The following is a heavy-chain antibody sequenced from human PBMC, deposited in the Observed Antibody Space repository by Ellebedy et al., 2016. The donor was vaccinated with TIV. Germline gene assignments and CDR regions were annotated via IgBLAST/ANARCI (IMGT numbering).Heavy chain of an antibody. CDR2: ISGGGDDI. CDR3: RRGHYFHY. Sequence: GGSLRLXXEASGFNFTIYSMAWVRQAPGEGLEWVSTISGGGDDIYFADSVKGRFTTSRDNSKNTLYLQMNSLRAEDTAVYYCRRGHYFHYWGQGTLVTVSS. CDR1: GFNFTIYS. J-gene: IGHJ4*02. V-gene: IGHV3-23*01.